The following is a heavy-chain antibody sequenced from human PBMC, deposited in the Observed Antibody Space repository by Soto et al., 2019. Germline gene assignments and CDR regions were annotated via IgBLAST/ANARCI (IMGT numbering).Heavy chain of an antibody. J-gene: IGHJ6*02. CDR3: ARGIHDSSGYYVYYYYYYGMDV. D-gene: IGHD3-22*01. CDR2: TYYRSKWYN. Sequence: SQTLSLTCAISGDSVSSNSAAWNWIRQSPSRGLEWLGRTYYRSKWYNDYAVSVKSRITINPDTSKNQFSLQLNSVTPEDTAVYYCARGIHDSSGYYVYYYYYYGMDVWGQGTTVTVSS. CDR1: GDSVSSNSAA. V-gene: IGHV6-1*01.